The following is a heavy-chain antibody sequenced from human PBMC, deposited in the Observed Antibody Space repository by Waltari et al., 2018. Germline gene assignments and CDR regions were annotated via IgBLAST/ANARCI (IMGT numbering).Heavy chain of an antibody. CDR2: ISSSSYI. D-gene: IGHD3-10*01. CDR3: ARDRAPVNSDY. Sequence: EVQLGESGGGLVKPGGSLSLSCAASGFPFSTYTITWVRQAPGKGLEWVSSISSSSYIYYADSVKGRFTISRDNAKNSLYLQMNSLRAEDTAVYYCARDRAPVNSDYWGQGTLVTVSS. J-gene: IGHJ4*02. CDR1: GFPFSTYT. V-gene: IGHV3-21*01.